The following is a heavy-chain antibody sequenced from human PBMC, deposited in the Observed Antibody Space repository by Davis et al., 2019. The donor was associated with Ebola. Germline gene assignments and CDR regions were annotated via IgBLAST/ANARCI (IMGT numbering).Heavy chain of an antibody. CDR1: GYTFTNYG. V-gene: IGHV1-18*01. J-gene: IGHJ4*02. CDR2: ISAYNGNT. D-gene: IGHD5-12*01. CDR3: ARGRSMVATQVGLRY. Sequence: ASVKVSCKTAGYTFTNYGISWVRQAPGQGLEWMGWISAYNGNTNYAQKLQGRVTMTTDTSTSTAYMELRSLRSDDTAVYYCARGRSMVATQVGLRYWGQGTLVTVSS.